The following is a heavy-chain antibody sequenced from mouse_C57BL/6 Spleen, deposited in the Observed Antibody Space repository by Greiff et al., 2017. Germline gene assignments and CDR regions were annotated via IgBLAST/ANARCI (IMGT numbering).Heavy chain of an antibody. CDR3: ARYYYDYDEDWYFDV. Sequence: QVQLKQPGAELVKPGASVKMSCKASGYTFTSYWITWVKQRPGQGLEWIGDIYPGSGSTNYNEKFKSKATLTVDTSSSTAYMQLSSLTSEDSAVYYCARYYYDYDEDWYFDVWGTGTTVTVSS. J-gene: IGHJ1*03. V-gene: IGHV1-55*01. CDR1: GYTFTSYW. CDR2: IYPGSGST. D-gene: IGHD2-4*01.